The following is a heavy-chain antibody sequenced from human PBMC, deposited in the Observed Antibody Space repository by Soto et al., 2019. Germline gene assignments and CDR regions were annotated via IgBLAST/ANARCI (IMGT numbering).Heavy chain of an antibody. J-gene: IGHJ5*02. CDR1: GGSISNSANH. V-gene: IGHV4-31*03. CDR2: IYYSGGT. Sequence: QVQLKESGPGLVRPSQTLSLSCTVSGGSISNSANHWSWIRQHPGEGLEWIGYIYYSGGTYYSPSLKGRVTMPIDASKNQFSLKLSSVTAADTAVYYCAKGVRGVPNWFDPWGQGTLVTVSS. CDR3: AKGVRGVPNWFDP. D-gene: IGHD3-10*01.